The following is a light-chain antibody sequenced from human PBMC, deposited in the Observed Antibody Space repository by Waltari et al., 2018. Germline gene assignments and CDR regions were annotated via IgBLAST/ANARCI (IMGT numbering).Light chain of an antibody. CDR1: QGISSW. CDR2: AAS. J-gene: IGKJ5*01. CDR3: QQANSFPIT. V-gene: IGKV1-12*01. Sequence: QMTQSPSPVPAFEAARVTFTFRASQGISSWLAWYQQKPGKAPKLLIYAASSLQSGVPSRFSGSGSGTDFTLTISSLQPEDFATYYCQQANSFPITFGQGTRLEIK.